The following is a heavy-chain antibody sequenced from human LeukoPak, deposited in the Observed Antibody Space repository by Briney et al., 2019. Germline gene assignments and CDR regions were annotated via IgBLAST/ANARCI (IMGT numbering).Heavy chain of an antibody. CDR3: AGNYYGNSGFYSDPQ. CDR1: GGSISSGGYY. CDR2: IYTSGST. J-gene: IGHJ4*02. D-gene: IGHD3-22*01. V-gene: IGHV4-61*02. Sequence: SETLSLTCTVSGGSISSGGYYWSWIRQPAGKGLEWIGRIYTSGSTNYSPSLKSRVTMSVDSSKNQFSLKLSSVTAADTAVYYCAGNYYGNSGFYSDPQWGQGTLVTVST.